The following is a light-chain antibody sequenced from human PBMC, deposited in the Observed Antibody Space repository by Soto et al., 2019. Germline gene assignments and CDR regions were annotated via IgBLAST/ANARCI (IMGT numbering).Light chain of an antibody. Sequence: EIVMTQSPATLSVSPGERATLSCRASQSVSSNLAWYQQNPGQPPRLLIYGASTRATGISARFSGSGSGTEFTLTISSLQSEDFAVYHCQQYNNWPPITFGQGTRLEIK. CDR3: QQYNNWPPIT. V-gene: IGKV3-15*01. J-gene: IGKJ5*01. CDR2: GAS. CDR1: QSVSSN.